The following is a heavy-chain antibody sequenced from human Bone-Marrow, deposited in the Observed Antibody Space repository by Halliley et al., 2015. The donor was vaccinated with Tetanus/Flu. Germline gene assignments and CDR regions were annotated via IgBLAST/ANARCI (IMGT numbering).Heavy chain of an antibody. V-gene: IGHV5-51*01. CDR2: IYPDDFDT. CDR3: ARFAGDSRGYYLDAFDV. Sequence: IYPDDFDTRYSPSSQGQVTISADKSTNTAHLHWSSLKASDTAMYYCARFAGDSRGYYLDAFDVWGQGTMVTVSS. J-gene: IGHJ3*01. D-gene: IGHD3-22*01.